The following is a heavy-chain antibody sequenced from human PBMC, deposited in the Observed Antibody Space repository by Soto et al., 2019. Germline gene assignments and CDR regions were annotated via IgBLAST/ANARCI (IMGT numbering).Heavy chain of an antibody. J-gene: IGHJ4*02. Sequence: GGSLRLSCAASGFTFSSYSMNWVRQAPGKGLEWVSSIGSSSSYIYYADSVKGRFTISRDNAKNSLYLQMNSLRAEDTAVYYCARDIDYYDSSGYYRDYWGQGTLVTVSS. D-gene: IGHD3-22*01. CDR2: IGSSSSYI. V-gene: IGHV3-21*01. CDR3: ARDIDYYDSSGYYRDY. CDR1: GFTFSSYS.